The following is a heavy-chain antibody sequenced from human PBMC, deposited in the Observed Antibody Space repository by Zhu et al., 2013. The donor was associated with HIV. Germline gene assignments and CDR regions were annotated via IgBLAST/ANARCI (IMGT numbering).Heavy chain of an antibody. Sequence: QVQLVQSGAEVKQPGASVKVSCKASGYIFTGYYVHWVRQAPGQGLEWMGWINPNSGGTNYAQKFQGRVTMTSDTSIRTAYMELTSLIYDDTAVYYCATSGTIAAAADVWGQGTTVTVSS. J-gene: IGHJ6*02. CDR2: INPNSGGT. V-gene: IGHV1-2*02. CDR3: ATSGTIAAAADV. CDR1: GYIFTGYY. D-gene: IGHD6-13*01.